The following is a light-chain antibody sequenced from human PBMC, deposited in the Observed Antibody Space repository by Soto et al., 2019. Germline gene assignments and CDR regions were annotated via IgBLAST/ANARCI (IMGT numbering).Light chain of an antibody. CDR1: QSVNND. CDR2: GSS. J-gene: IGKJ1*01. V-gene: IGKV3-15*01. Sequence: ETVMPQSPATLSVSPGERATLSCRASQSVNNDLAWYQQKPGQAPRLLIYGSSTRATGIPARFSGSGSGTEFTLTISSLQSEDFAVYYCHQYDNWPETFGQGTKVEIK. CDR3: HQYDNWPET.